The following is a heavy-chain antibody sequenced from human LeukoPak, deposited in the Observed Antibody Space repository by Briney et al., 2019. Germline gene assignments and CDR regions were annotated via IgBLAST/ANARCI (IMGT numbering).Heavy chain of an antibody. CDR2: IKQDGSEK. J-gene: IGHJ4*02. CDR3: ARDSVVRGAPEFDY. V-gene: IGHV3-7*01. Sequence: GRSLRLSCTASGFTFGDYAMSWFRQAPGKGLEWVANIKQDGSEKYIVDSVRGRFTLSRDNAKNSLYLQMNSLRAEDTAVYYCARDSVVRGAPEFDYWGQGTLVTVSS. D-gene: IGHD3-10*01. CDR1: GFTFGDYA.